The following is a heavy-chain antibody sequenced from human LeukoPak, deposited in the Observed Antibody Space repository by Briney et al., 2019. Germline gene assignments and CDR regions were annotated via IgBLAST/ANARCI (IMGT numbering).Heavy chain of an antibody. D-gene: IGHD3-10*01. CDR3: ARDFLPHLDYYGSGSYSRWFDP. CDR2: ISSSSSYI. Sequence: GGSLRLSCAASGFTFSSYSMNWVRQAPGKGLEWVSSISSSSSYIYYADSVKGRFTISRDNAKNSLYLQMNSLRAKDTAVYYCARDFLPHLDYYGSGSYSRWFDPWGQGTLVTVSS. V-gene: IGHV3-21*01. CDR1: GFTFSSYS. J-gene: IGHJ5*02.